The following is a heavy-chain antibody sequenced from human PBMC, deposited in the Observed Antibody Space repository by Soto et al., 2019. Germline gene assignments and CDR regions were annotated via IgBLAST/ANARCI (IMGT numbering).Heavy chain of an antibody. V-gene: IGHV4-59*01. CDR3: ARVFNWIVGYNWFDP. Sequence: SETLSLTCTVSGGSISSYYWSWIRQPPGKGLEWIGYIYYSGSTNYNPSLKRRVTISVDKSKNKFSMTMSSVTAADTAVYYCARVFNWIVGYNWFDPWGQGTLVTV. CDR1: GGSISSYY. D-gene: IGHD1-20*01. CDR2: IYYSGST. J-gene: IGHJ5*02.